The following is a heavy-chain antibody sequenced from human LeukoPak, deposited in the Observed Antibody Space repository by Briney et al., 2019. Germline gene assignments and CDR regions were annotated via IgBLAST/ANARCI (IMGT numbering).Heavy chain of an antibody. CDR1: GYTFTGYY. Sequence: ASVKVSCKASGYTFTGYYMHWVRQAPGQGLEWMGWINPNSGGTNYAQKFQGRVTMTRDTSISTAYMELSRLRSDDAAVYYCARETTVTTNVKGKNWFDPWGQGTLVTVSS. J-gene: IGHJ5*02. CDR2: INPNSGGT. V-gene: IGHV1-2*02. CDR3: ARETTVTTNVKGKNWFDP. D-gene: IGHD4-17*01.